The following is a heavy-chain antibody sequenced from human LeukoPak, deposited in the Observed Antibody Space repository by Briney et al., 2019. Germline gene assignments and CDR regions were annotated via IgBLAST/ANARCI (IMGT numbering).Heavy chain of an antibody. D-gene: IGHD3-22*01. J-gene: IGHJ4*02. V-gene: IGHV4-34*01. Sequence: SETLSLTCAVYGESFSGYYWSWSRQPPGKGLEGIGEINHSGSTNYNPSLKSRVTISVDTSKNQFSLKLSSVTAADTAVYYCARGVARTYYSDTSGYAAADYWGQGTLVTVSS. CDR1: GESFSGYY. CDR3: ARGVARTYYSDTSGYAAADY. CDR2: INHSGST.